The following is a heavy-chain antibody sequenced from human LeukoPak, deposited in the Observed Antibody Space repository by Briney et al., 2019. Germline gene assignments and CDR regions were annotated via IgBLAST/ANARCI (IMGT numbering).Heavy chain of an antibody. CDR3: ARDAYGIVGGTTFSDH. CDR2: ITTSSSYI. CDR1: GFAFSGYS. D-gene: IGHD1-26*01. J-gene: IGHJ4*02. V-gene: IGHV3-21*06. Sequence: GGSLRLSCAASGFAFSGYSMNWVRQAPGKGLEWVSSITTSSSYIYYADSVKGRFTISRDNAKNSLYLQMNSLRAEDTAVYYCARDAYGIVGGTTFSDHWGQGTLVTVSS.